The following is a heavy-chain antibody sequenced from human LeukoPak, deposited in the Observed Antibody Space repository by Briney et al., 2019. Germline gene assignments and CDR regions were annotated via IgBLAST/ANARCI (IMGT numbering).Heavy chain of an antibody. CDR3: ATRAQGDTFYYYYGMDV. D-gene: IGHD3-10*01. Sequence: ASVKVSCKASGYTFTSYYMHWVRQAPGQGLEWMGIINPSGGSTSYAQKFQGRVTMTEDTSTDTAYMELSSLRSEDTAVYYCATRAQGDTFYYYYGMDVWGQGTTVTVSS. CDR1: GYTFTSYY. CDR2: INPSGGST. V-gene: IGHV1-46*01. J-gene: IGHJ6*02.